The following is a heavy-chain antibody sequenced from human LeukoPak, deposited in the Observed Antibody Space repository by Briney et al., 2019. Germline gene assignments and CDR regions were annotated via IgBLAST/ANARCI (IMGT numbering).Heavy chain of an antibody. CDR3: AKAGEEVATISPFEM. J-gene: IGHJ3*02. Sequence: GGSLRLSCAASGFTFSSYAMSWVRQAPGKGLEWVSTFSGSGGSTHYADSVKGRFTISRDNSKNTLYLQMNSLRAEDTAVYYCAKAGEEVATISPFEMWGQGTKVTVSS. V-gene: IGHV3-23*01. D-gene: IGHD5-24*01. CDR2: FSGSGGST. CDR1: GFTFSSYA.